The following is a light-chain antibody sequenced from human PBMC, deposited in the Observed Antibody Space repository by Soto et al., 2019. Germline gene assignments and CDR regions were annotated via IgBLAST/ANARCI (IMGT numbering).Light chain of an antibody. J-gene: IGKJ4*01. CDR3: QHYSSSLT. Sequence: EIVLTQSPGTLSLSPGERATLSCRASQSVRSSYLAWYQQKPGQAPRLLIYGASSRATGIPDRFSGSGSGTDFTLSISRLEPEDFAVYYCQHYSSSLTFGGGTKVEIK. CDR2: GAS. CDR1: QSVRSSY. V-gene: IGKV3-20*01.